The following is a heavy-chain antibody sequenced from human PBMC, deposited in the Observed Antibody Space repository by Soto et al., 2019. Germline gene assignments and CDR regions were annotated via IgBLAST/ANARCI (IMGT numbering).Heavy chain of an antibody. D-gene: IGHD6-13*01. CDR3: ARDKGGYSSSWYYFDY. CDR1: GGTFSSYA. J-gene: IGHJ4*02. V-gene: IGHV1-69*01. CDR2: IIPIFGTA. Sequence: QVQLVQSGAEVQKPGSSVKVSCKASGGTFSSYAISWVRQAPGQGLEWMGGIIPIFGTANYAQKFQGRVTITADESTSTAYMELSSLRSKDTAVYYCARDKGGYSSSWYYFDYWGQGTLVTVSS.